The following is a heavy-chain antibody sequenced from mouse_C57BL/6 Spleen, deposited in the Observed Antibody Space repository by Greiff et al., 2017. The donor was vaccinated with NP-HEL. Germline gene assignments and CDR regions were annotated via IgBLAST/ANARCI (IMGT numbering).Heavy chain of an antibody. CDR2: ISNLAYSI. CDR3: ARQTYYGNGWYFDV. Sequence: EVKLMESGGGLVQPGGSLKLSCAASGFTFSDYGMAWVRQAPRKGPEWVAFISNLAYSIYYADTVTGRFTISRENAKNTLYLEMSSLRSEDTAMYYCARQTYYGNGWYFDVWGTGTTVTVSS. D-gene: IGHD2-10*01. CDR1: GFTFSDYG. J-gene: IGHJ1*03. V-gene: IGHV5-15*01.